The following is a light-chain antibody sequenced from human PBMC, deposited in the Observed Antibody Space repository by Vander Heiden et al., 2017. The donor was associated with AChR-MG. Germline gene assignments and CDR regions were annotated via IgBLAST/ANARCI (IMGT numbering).Light chain of an antibody. CDR2: GAS. Sequence: ETLMTQSPVTLSVSPGETATLSCRASESVTSDLAWYQQKGGQAPRLLIYGASRRATGIPPRFSGSGSETEFTLTISSVQSEDFAVYHCQQYKRWPVTFGGGTKVDIK. J-gene: IGKJ4*01. CDR3: QQYKRWPVT. CDR1: ESVTSD. V-gene: IGKV3-15*01.